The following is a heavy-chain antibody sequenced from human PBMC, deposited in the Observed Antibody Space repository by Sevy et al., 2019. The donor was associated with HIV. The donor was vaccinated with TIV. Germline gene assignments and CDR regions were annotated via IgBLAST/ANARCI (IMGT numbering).Heavy chain of an antibody. Sequence: ASVKVSCKASGYTFTSYDINWVRQATGQGLEWMGWMNPNSGNTGYAQKFQGRVTMTRNTSISKAYMELSSLRSEDTAVYYCARGRYYDSSGSLSFDYWGQGTLVTVSS. CDR2: MNPNSGNT. CDR3: ARGRYYDSSGSLSFDY. CDR1: GYTFTSYD. D-gene: IGHD3-22*01. V-gene: IGHV1-8*01. J-gene: IGHJ4*02.